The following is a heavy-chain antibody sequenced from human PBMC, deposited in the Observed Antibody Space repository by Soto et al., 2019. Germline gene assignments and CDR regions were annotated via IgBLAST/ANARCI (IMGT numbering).Heavy chain of an antibody. Sequence: QVQLQESGPGLVKPSETLSLTCTVSGESISNYYWSWIRQPPGKGLEWIGYIYKSGTSYNPSLKSRVTISVDSSTNQISLMLNSVTAADTAVYYCARRGFFDFWGQGILVTVSS. CDR1: GESISNYY. V-gene: IGHV4-59*08. CDR2: IYKSGT. D-gene: IGHD1-26*01. CDR3: ARRGFFDF. J-gene: IGHJ4*02.